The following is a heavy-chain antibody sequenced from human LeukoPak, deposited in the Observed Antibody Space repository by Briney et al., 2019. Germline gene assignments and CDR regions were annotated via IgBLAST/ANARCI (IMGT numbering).Heavy chain of an antibody. Sequence: GGSLRLSCAASGFTFSSHAMSWVRQAPGKGLEWVSAISGSGGSTYYADSVKGRFTISRDNSKNTLYLQMNSLRAEDTAVYYCANEDGSWYTPFVYWGQGTLVTVSS. V-gene: IGHV3-23*01. J-gene: IGHJ4*02. CDR2: ISGSGGST. D-gene: IGHD6-13*01. CDR1: GFTFSSHA. CDR3: ANEDGSWYTPFVY.